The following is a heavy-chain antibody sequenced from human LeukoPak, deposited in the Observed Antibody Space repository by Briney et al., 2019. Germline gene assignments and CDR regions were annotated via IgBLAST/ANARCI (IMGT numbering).Heavy chain of an antibody. D-gene: IGHD3-22*01. J-gene: IGHJ3*02. CDR2: IYYCGST. V-gene: IGHV4-59*01. CDR3: ASTYDRASAFDI. Sequence: PSETLSLTCSVCGGSISSFHWSWLRQPPGRGLVCCGYIYYCGSTQYNPSPKSRVTISVDTSKNQFSLKLSSVTAADTAVYYCASTYDRASAFDIWGQGTMVTVSS. CDR1: GGSISSFH.